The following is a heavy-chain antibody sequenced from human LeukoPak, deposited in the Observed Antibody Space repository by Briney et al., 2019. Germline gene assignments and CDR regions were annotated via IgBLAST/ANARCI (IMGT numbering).Heavy chain of an antibody. D-gene: IGHD3-10*01. CDR3: ASPMVRGVMEKWFYP. CDR1: GFTFSSYA. J-gene: IGHJ5*02. Sequence: GGSLRLSCAASGFTFSSYAMHWVRQAPGKGLEWVAVISYDGSNKYYADSVKGRFTISRDNSKNTLYLQMNSLRAEDTAVYYCASPMVRGVMEKWFYPWGQGTLVTVSS. V-gene: IGHV3-30*04. CDR2: ISYDGSNK.